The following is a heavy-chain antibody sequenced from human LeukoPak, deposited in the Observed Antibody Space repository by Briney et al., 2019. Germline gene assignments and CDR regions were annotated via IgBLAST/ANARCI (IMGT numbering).Heavy chain of an antibody. CDR2: IRYDGSNK. D-gene: IGHD3-10*01. V-gene: IGHV3-30*02. CDR1: GFTFSNYN. J-gene: IGHJ4*02. Sequence: TGGSLRLSCAASGFTFSNYNMNWVRQAPGKGLEWVAFIRYDGSNKYYADSVKGRFTISRDNSKNTLYLQMNSLRAEDTAVYYRAKDVGLLWFGESIFDYWGQGTLVTVSS. CDR3: AKDVGLLWFGESIFDY.